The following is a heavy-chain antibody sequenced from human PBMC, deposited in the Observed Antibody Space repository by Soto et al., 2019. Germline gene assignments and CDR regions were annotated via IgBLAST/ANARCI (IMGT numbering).Heavy chain of an antibody. CDR1: GGSMISYY. D-gene: IGHD6-19*01. J-gene: IGHJ6*02. CDR2: IYYAGST. V-gene: IGHV4-59*01. Sequence: ASETLSLTCTVSGGSMISYYWSWIRQPPGRGLEWIGFIYYAGSTKYNPSLNSRVTISVDTSKNQFSLKLSSVTAADTAVYYCARDSGRRGVGPSSGWYRYYYGMDVWGQGTTVTVSS. CDR3: ARDSGRRGVGPSSGWYRYYYGMDV.